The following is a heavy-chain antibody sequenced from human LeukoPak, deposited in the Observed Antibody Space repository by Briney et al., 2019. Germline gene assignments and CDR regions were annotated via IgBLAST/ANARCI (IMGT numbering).Heavy chain of an antibody. CDR3: ARVERWVTDYGDPTWDY. Sequence: ASVKVSCKASGYTFIGYYMHWVRQAPGQGLEWMGWINPNSGGTNYAQKFQGRVTMTRDTSISTAYMELSRLRSDDTAVYYCARVERWVTDYGDPTWDYWGQGTLVTVSS. V-gene: IGHV1-2*02. J-gene: IGHJ4*02. D-gene: IGHD4-17*01. CDR2: INPNSGGT. CDR1: GYTFIGYY.